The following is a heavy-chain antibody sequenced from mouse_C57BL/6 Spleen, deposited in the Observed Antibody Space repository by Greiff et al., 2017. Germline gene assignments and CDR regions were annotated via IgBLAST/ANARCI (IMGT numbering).Heavy chain of an antibody. D-gene: IGHD1-1*01. CDR3: ARSDYAPPGAY. V-gene: IGHV1-76*01. Sequence: QVHVKQSGAELVRPGASVKLSCKASGYTFTDYYINWVKQRPGQGLEWIARIYPGSGNTYYNEKFKGKATLTAEKSSSTAYMQLSSLTSEDSAVYFCARSDYAPPGAYWGQGTLVTVSA. CDR2: IYPGSGNT. CDR1: GYTFTDYY. J-gene: IGHJ3*01.